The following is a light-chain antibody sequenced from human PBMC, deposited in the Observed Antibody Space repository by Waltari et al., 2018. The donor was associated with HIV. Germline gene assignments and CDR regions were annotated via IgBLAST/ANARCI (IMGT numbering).Light chain of an antibody. Sequence: DIVMTQSPDSLAASLGERATINCKSNQTVLYTSNTKNYLAWYQQKPGQPPKLLIYWASTRESGVPDRFSGSGSGTDFTITIRSLQAEDVAVYYCQQYFSTPWTFGQGTKVEIK. CDR1: QTVLYTSNTKNY. V-gene: IGKV4-1*01. CDR2: WAS. J-gene: IGKJ1*01. CDR3: QQYFSTPWT.